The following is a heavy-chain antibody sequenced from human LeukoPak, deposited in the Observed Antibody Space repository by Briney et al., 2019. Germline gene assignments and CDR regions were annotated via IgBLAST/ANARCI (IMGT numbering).Heavy chain of an antibody. CDR2: IYYSGST. Sequence: SQTLSLTCTVSGGSISSGGYYWHWIRQHPGKGLEWIGYIYYSGSTYYNPSLKSRVTISVDTSKNQFSLKLNSVTAADTAVYYCARARIVATFRFDSWGQGTLVTVSS. J-gene: IGHJ4*02. CDR1: GGSISSGGYY. V-gene: IGHV4-31*03. CDR3: ARARIVATFRFDS. D-gene: IGHD5-12*01.